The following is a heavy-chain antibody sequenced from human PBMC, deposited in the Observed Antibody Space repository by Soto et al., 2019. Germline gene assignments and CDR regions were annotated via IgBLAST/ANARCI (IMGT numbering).Heavy chain of an antibody. CDR2: IYYTGST. Sequence: SETLSLTCTVSGGSISSGGHYWSWVRQHPGKGLEWIGYIYYTGSTYYNPSLKSRVTISLDTSKNQFSLNVNSVTAADTAVYYCARLFNWFDPWGQGTLVTVSS. J-gene: IGHJ5*02. V-gene: IGHV4-31*03. CDR3: ARLFNWFDP. CDR1: GGSISSGGHY.